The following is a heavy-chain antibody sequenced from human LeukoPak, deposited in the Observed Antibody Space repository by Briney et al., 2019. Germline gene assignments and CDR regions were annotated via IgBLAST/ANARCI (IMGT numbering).Heavy chain of an antibody. D-gene: IGHD6-19*01. CDR2: ISAYNGNT. Sequence: ASVKVSCKASGYTFTSYGISWVRQAPGQGLEWMSWISAYNGNTNYAQKLQGRVTMTTDTSTSTAYMELRSLRSDDTAVYYCARGWGTSSGRYQGWFDPWGQGTLVTVSS. CDR1: GYTFTSYG. J-gene: IGHJ5*02. CDR3: ARGWGTSSGRYQGWFDP. V-gene: IGHV1-18*01.